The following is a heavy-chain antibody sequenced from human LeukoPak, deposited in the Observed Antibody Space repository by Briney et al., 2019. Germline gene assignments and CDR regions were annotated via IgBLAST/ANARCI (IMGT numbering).Heavy chain of an antibody. CDR3: ARRRWPFYGMDV. CDR2: FHRGRI. Sequence: SETLSLTCKVSGYPIGLDYYWVWIRQAPGRGLQWIGGFHRGRIQYNSALKSRVTISIDTSKNQFSLKLSSVTAADTAVYYCARRRWPFYGMDVWGQGTTVTVSS. CDR1: GYPIGLDYY. D-gene: IGHD6-13*01. V-gene: IGHV4-38-2*02. J-gene: IGHJ6*02.